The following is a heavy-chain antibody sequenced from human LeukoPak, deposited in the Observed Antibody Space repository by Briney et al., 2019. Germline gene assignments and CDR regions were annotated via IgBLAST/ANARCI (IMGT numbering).Heavy chain of an antibody. J-gene: IGHJ4*02. Sequence: PSETLSLTCTVSGGSISSYYWSWIRQPPGKGLEWIGYIYYSGSTNYNPSLKSRVTISVDTSNNQFSLKLSSVTAADRAVYYCARLITGLAAAGPFDYWGQGTLVTVSS. CDR3: ARLITGLAAAGPFDY. CDR1: GGSISSYY. V-gene: IGHV4-59*01. CDR2: IYYSGST. D-gene: IGHD6-13*01.